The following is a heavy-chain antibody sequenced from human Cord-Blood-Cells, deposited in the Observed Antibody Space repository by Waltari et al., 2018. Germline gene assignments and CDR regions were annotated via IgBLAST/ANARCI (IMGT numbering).Heavy chain of an antibody. Sequence: QVQLVQSGAEVKKPGSSVKVSCKASGGTFSSYAISWVRQAPGQGLEWMGGIIPIFGTANYAQKFQGRVTITADESTSTAYMELSSLISEDTAVYYCARGAYCGGDCYSYFDYWGQGTLVTVSS. CDR1: GGTFSSYA. J-gene: IGHJ4*02. CDR3: ARGAYCGGDCYSYFDY. D-gene: IGHD2-21*01. V-gene: IGHV1-69*01. CDR2: IIPIFGTA.